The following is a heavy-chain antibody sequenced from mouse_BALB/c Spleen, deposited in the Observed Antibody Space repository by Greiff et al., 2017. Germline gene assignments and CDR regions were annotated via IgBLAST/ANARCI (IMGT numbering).Heavy chain of an antibody. D-gene: IGHD2-3*01. V-gene: IGHV3-6*02. CDR2: ISYDGSN. CDR1: GYSITSGYY. Sequence: EVKLMESGPGLVKPSQSLSLTCSVTGYSITSGYYWNWIRQFPGNKLEWMGYISYDGSNNYNPSLKNRISITRDTSKNQFFLKLNSVTTEDTATYYCARVLHGYYGGYAMDYWGQGTSVTVSS. J-gene: IGHJ4*01. CDR3: ARVLHGYYGGYAMDY.